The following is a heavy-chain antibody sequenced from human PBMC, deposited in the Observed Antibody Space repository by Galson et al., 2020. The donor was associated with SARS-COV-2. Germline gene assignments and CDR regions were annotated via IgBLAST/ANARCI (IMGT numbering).Heavy chain of an antibody. Sequence: SETLSLTCTVSGGSISCYYWSWIRQPPGKCLEWIVYIYYSWSTNYNPSLKSRVTISVDTSKDQFSLKLSSVTAADTSVYYCARDFWSGSLGENWFDPWGQGTLVTVSS. CDR3: ARDFWSGSLGENWFDP. D-gene: IGHD3-3*01. J-gene: IGHJ5*02. CDR2: IYYSWST. V-gene: IGHV4-59*01. CDR1: GGSISCYY.